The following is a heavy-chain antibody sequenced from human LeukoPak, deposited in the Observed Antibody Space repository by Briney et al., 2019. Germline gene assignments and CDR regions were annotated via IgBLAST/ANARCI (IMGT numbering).Heavy chain of an antibody. CDR3: ARDRAGSAWYTTFDY. Sequence: AASVKVSCKASGYTFTRYYIHWVRQAPGQGLEWMGWISTYNGNTNYAQKLQGRVTMTTDTSTSTAYMDLRSLRSDDTAVYYCARDRAGSAWYTTFDYWGQGTLVTVSS. V-gene: IGHV1-18*04. CDR1: GYTFTRYY. D-gene: IGHD6-19*01. CDR2: ISTYNGNT. J-gene: IGHJ4*02.